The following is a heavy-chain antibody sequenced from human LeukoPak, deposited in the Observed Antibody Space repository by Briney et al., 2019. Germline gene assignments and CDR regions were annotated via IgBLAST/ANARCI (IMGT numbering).Heavy chain of an antibody. CDR1: GFTFSRYW. V-gene: IGHV3-74*01. CDR2: INSDGSST. D-gene: IGHD3-22*01. CDR3: ASVDSYYYDSSGSLRAFDI. Sequence: GGSLRLSCAASGFTFSRYWMHWVRQTPGKGLVWVSRINSDGSSTSYADSVKGRFTISRDNAKNTLYLQMNSLRAEDTAVYYCASVDSYYYDSSGSLRAFDIWGQGTMVTVPS. J-gene: IGHJ3*02.